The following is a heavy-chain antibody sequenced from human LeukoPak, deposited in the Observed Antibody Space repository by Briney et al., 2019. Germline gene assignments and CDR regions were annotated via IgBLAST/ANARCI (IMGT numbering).Heavy chain of an antibody. V-gene: IGHV3-20*04. J-gene: IGHJ4*02. CDR2: INWNGNNI. CDR1: GFTFSSYE. Sequence: GGSLRLSCAASGFTFSSYEMNWVRQAPGKGLEWVSNINWNGNNIYYGDSVKGRFTISRDNAKNSVYLQMNGLRAEDTALYYCARGLMGGWPHFDYWGQGTLVTVSS. CDR3: ARGLMGGWPHFDY. D-gene: IGHD2-8*01.